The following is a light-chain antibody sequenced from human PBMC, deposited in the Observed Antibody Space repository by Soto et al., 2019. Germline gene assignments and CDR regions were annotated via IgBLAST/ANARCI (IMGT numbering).Light chain of an antibody. Sequence: EGVTTQSPATLSVSPGERATLSCRASQNVGGDLAWYQQKPGQAPRLLIYRTSTRANGTPVRFSGSGSGTEFTLTISSLQSEDFAVYYCQVYNGRSSFGQGTKVEIK. CDR2: RTS. V-gene: IGKV3-15*01. CDR1: QNVGGD. CDR3: QVYNGRSS. J-gene: IGKJ1*01.